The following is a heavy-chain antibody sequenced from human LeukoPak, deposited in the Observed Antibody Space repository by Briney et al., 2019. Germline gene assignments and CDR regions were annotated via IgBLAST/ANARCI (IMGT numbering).Heavy chain of an antibody. CDR1: GGSVRSYY. Sequence: SETLSLTCTVSGGSVRSYYWSWIRQPPGPGLEWIGHIHYSGTTNYNPSLKSRVTISIDTSKNQFSLKLSSVTAADTAVYYCARRDGTFDNWGQGTLVTVSS. CDR3: ARRDGTFDN. V-gene: IGHV4-59*08. J-gene: IGHJ4*02. D-gene: IGHD1-14*01. CDR2: IHYSGTT.